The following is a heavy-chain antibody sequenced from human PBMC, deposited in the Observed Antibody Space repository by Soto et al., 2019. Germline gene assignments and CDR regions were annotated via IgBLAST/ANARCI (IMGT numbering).Heavy chain of an antibody. CDR1: GFIFENFG. D-gene: IGHD1-26*01. J-gene: IGHJ5*02. V-gene: IGHV3-23*01. CDR3: AKNQGVELVPLATVDWFDP. Sequence: GSLRLSCATSGFIFENFGMSWVRQAPGKGLEWISSISGSGFKKYYADSVKGRFTISRDNSKSTVYLELNNLSAEDTAVYHCAKNQGVELVPLATVDWFDPWGQGSVVTVSS. CDR2: ISGSGFKK.